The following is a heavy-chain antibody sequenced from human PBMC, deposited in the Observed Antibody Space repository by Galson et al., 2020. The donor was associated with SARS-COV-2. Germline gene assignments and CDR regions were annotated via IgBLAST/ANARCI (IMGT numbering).Heavy chain of an antibody. D-gene: IGHD3-10*01. CDR1: GYSFYSPW. V-gene: IGHV5-51*01. Sequence: HGESLKISCKGSGYSFYSPWIGWVRQMPGKGLEWMGIIFPGDSDIRYSPAFQGQVTIAADKSISTAYLEWSSLQVSDTAMYYCARLPRDWYFMVFDDWGQGTLVTVSS. J-gene: IGHJ4*02. CDR2: IFPGDSDI. CDR3: ARLPRDWYFMVFDD.